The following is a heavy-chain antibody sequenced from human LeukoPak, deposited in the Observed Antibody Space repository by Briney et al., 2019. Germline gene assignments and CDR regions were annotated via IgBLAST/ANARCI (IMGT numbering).Heavy chain of an antibody. V-gene: IGHV1-2*02. CDR3: GTLLSNGPFDY. CDR1: GYTFTGYY. CDR2: IYPNTGAT. J-gene: IGHJ4*02. Sequence: GASVKVSCKASGYTFTGYYMHWVRQAPGQGLEWMGYIYPNTGATKYAQRFQGRVTMTRDTSISTAYMELSGLRSDDTAVYYCGTLLSNGPFDYWGQGRLVTVSS.